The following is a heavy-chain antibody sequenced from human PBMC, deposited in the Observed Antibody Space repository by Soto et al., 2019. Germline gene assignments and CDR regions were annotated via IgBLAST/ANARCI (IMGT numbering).Heavy chain of an antibody. CDR3: AAGLGDGYEYCYYGRDV. V-gene: IGHV1-58*01. CDR2: IVVGSGNT. CDR1: GFTFTSSA. Sequence: ASVKVSCKASGFTFTSSAVQWVRQARGQRLEWIGWIVVGSGNTNYAQKFQERVTITRDMSTSTAYMELSSLSAWYPAVYSCAAGLGDGYEYCYYGRDVWGRGTTVTVSS. D-gene: IGHD5-18*01. J-gene: IGHJ6*02.